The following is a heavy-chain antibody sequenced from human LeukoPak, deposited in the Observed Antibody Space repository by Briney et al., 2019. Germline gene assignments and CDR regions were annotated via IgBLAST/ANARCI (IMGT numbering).Heavy chain of an antibody. V-gene: IGHV4-59*01. Sequence: PSETLSLTCTVSGGSISSYYWSWIRQPPGKGLEWIGYIYYSGSTNYNPSLKSRVTISVDTSKNQFSLKLSSVTAAETAVYYCASLDFWSGYFDYWGQGTLVTVSS. CDR3: ASLDFWSGYFDY. CDR2: IYYSGST. J-gene: IGHJ4*02. D-gene: IGHD3-3*01. CDR1: GGSISSYY.